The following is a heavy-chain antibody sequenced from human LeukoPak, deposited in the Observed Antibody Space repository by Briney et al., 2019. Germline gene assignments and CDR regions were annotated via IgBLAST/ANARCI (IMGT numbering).Heavy chain of an antibody. Sequence: ASVKVSCKASGGTFISYAISWVRQAPGQGLEWMGGIIPIFGTANYAQKFQGRVTITADESTSTAYMELSSLRSEDTAVYYCAGGIAAAGAFDYWGQGTLVTVSS. CDR1: GGTFISYA. D-gene: IGHD6-13*01. CDR2: IIPIFGTA. V-gene: IGHV1-69*01. J-gene: IGHJ4*02. CDR3: AGGIAAAGAFDY.